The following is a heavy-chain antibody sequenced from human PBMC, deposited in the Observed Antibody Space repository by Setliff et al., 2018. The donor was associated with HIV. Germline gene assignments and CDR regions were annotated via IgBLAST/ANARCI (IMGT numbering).Heavy chain of an antibody. CDR3: ARSHYDSRGYYYRGDAFDI. Sequence: GGSLRLSCAASGFSFSIYEMNWVRQAPGKGLEWPSYISSSSGTILYVDSVQGRFTISRDNAKNSLYLRMNSLRAEDTAVYYCARSHYDSRGYYYRGDAFDIWDLGTMVTVSS. CDR1: GFSFSIYE. D-gene: IGHD3-22*01. CDR2: ISSSSGTI. J-gene: IGHJ3*02. V-gene: IGHV3-48*03.